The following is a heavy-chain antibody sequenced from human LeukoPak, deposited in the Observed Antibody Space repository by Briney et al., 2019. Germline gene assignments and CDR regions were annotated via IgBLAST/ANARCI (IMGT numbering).Heavy chain of an antibody. V-gene: IGHV4-39*01. CDR3: ARPRWYLNYFDY. D-gene: IGHD6-13*01. Sequence: SETLSLTCIVSGGSISSSGYYWSWIRQHPGKGLEWIGSIYYTGSTFYNPSLKSRVTTSADTSKNQLSLKLSSVTAADTAVYYCARPRWYLNYFDYWGQGTLVTVSS. CDR2: IYYTGST. J-gene: IGHJ4*02. CDR1: GGSISSSGYY.